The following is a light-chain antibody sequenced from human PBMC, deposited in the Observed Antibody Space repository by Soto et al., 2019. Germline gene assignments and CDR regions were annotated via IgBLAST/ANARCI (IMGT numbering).Light chain of an antibody. Sequence: EIVLTQSPATLSVSPGESATLSCRASQNVNIDLVWYQQKPGQAPKVLMFSASARETGIPARFSGGGSETEFTLTISSLQPEDSAVYYCQKYNTWPFTFGPGTKVLIK. J-gene: IGKJ3*01. CDR3: QKYNTWPFT. V-gene: IGKV3D-15*01. CDR1: QNVNID. CDR2: SAS.